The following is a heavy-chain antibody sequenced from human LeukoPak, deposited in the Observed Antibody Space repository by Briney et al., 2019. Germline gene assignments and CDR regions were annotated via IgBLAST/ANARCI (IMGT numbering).Heavy chain of an antibody. CDR1: GFTFGSYA. CDR2: ISYDGSKK. D-gene: IGHD3-22*01. Sequence: GGSRRLSCAASGFTFGSYAMHWVRQSPGQGLEWVAFISYDGSKKHYGDSVKGRFTISRDNSKNTLYVQMNSLRSEDTAVYYCAKLGFDSSGSPYLVDFWGQETLVTVSS. V-gene: IGHV3-30*18. J-gene: IGHJ4*02. CDR3: AKLGFDSSGSPYLVDF.